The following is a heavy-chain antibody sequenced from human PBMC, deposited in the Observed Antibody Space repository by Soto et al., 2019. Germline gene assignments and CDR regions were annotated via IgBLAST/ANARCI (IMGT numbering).Heavy chain of an antibody. Sequence: KTSETLSLTCTVSGDSISGYYWNWIRQPPGKGLEWIGYIYYTGSTDYNPSLKSRVTISLETSKNLFSLKLTSVTATDTAVYYCARSGYSYGRFDFWSQGTLVTVSS. D-gene: IGHD5-18*01. V-gene: IGHV4-59*01. CDR3: ARSGYSYGRFDF. CDR2: IYYTGST. J-gene: IGHJ4*02. CDR1: GDSISGYY.